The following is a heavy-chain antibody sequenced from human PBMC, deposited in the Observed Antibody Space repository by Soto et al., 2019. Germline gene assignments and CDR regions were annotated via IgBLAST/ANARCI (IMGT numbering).Heavy chain of an antibody. CDR3: ARGYFDWLSGPYYFDY. CDR2: MFNGGSA. J-gene: IGHJ4*02. D-gene: IGHD3-9*01. CDR1: GGSLSNYY. Sequence: SETLSLTCTVSGGSLSNYYWSWIRQPPGKGLEWVGYMFNGGSANYNPSLKSRVAISVDMSQNQFSLKLSSVTAADTAVYYCARGYFDWLSGPYYFDYWGQGTLVTVSS. V-gene: IGHV4-59*01.